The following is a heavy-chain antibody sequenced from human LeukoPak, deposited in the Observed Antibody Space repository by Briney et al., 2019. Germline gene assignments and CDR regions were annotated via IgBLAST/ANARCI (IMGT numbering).Heavy chain of an antibody. J-gene: IGHJ4*01. D-gene: IGHD3-22*01. CDR2: IYLSGST. V-gene: IGHV4-34*01. CDR1: GGSFSTYY. CDR3: ARDASYYYDSSGSPPFDF. Sequence: PSETLSLTCAVYGGSFSTYYWSWIRQSPGKGLEWMGEIYLSGSTNYNPSLKSRVTISVDTSKNQFSLKMTSVTAADTAVYYCARDASYYYDSSGSPPFDFWGHGTLVTVSS.